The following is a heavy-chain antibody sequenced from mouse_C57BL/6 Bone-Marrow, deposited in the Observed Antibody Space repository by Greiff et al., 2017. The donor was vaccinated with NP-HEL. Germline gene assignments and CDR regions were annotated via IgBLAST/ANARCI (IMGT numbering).Heavy chain of an antibody. CDR2: IDPSDSYT. J-gene: IGHJ3*01. CDR1: GYTFTSYW. D-gene: IGHD2-9*01. CDR3: ASSAYYGYGTWFAY. V-gene: IGHV1-69*01. Sequence: QVQLQQPGAELVMPGASVKLSCKASGYTFTSYWMHWVKQRPGQGLEWIGEIDPSDSYTNYNQKFKGKSTLTVDTSSSTAYMQLSSLTSEDSAVYYCASSAYYGYGTWFAYWGQGTLVTVSA.